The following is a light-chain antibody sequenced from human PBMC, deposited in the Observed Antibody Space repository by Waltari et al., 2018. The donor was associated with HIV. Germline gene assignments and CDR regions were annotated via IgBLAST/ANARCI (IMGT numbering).Light chain of an antibody. CDR3: ASWDDALSSWL. V-gene: IGLV1-47*01. CDR2: RND. J-gene: IGLJ6*01. CDR1: SSNVGTNY. Sequence: QSGLRQPPSTSRPPGQRVVISCSGSSSNVGTNYVSWFQQLPGAAPRLLIYRNDRRPSGVPDRFTAAKSGTSASLVISGLRSDDEADYFCASWDDALSSWLFGGGTKLTVL.